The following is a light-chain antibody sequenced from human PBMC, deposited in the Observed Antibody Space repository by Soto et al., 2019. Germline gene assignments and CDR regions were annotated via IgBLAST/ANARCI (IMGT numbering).Light chain of an antibody. CDR2: DVS. Sequence: HSALTQPASVSGSPGQSITISCTGTSSDVGGYNYVSWYQQHPGKAPKLMIYDVSNRPSGVSNRFSGSKSGNTASLTISGLQAEDEADYYCSSYTSSNTLVVFGGGTKVTVL. V-gene: IGLV2-14*01. J-gene: IGLJ2*01. CDR3: SSYTSSNTLVV. CDR1: SSDVGGYNY.